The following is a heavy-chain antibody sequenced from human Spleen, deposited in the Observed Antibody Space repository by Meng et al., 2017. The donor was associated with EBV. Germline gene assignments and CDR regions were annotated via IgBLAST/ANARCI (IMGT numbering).Heavy chain of an antibody. D-gene: IGHD1/OR15-1a*01. J-gene: IGHJ4*02. Sequence: HVPPQPGGAGLLKPSEHLSLPCAVYGGSFSDYYWTWIRQPPGKGLEWIGEINESEGTKYSPSLKSRVSISLDTSRNQFSLTLNSVTAADTAVYYCVRGSDNWNILVFDYWGQGALVTVSS. CDR1: GGSFSDYY. CDR3: VRGSDNWNILVFDY. V-gene: IGHV4-34*01. CDR2: INESEGT.